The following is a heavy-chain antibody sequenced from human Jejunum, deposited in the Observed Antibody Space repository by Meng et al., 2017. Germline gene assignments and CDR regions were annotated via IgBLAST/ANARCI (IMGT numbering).Heavy chain of an antibody. Sequence: QVQFQSLGAGLVTPSETLSLTCAVYGGSFSGYYCGWIRQAPGKGLEWIGDIDHSGSTNYNPSLKNRVTISVDTSRNQISLNLNSVTAADTAVYYCARGGDPRAYYFDYWGQGNLVTVSS. CDR1: GGSFSGYY. D-gene: IGHD3-10*01. CDR2: IDHSGST. CDR3: ARGGDPRAYYFDY. V-gene: IGHV4-34*01. J-gene: IGHJ4*02.